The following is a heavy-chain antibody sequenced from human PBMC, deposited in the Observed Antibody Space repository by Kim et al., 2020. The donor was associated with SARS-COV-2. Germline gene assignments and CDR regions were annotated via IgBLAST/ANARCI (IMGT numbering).Heavy chain of an antibody. CDR2: IWYDGSNK. D-gene: IGHD2-15*01. CDR1: GFTFSSYG. J-gene: IGHJ6*02. V-gene: IGHV3-33*01. CDR3: ARVKAPLGYCSGGSCRPLDYGMDV. Sequence: GGSLRLSCAASGFTFSSYGMHWVRQAPGKGLEWVAVIWYDGSNKYYADSVKGRFTISRDNSKNTLYLQMNSLRAEDTAVYYCARVKAPLGYCSGGSCRPLDYGMDVWGQGTTVTVSS.